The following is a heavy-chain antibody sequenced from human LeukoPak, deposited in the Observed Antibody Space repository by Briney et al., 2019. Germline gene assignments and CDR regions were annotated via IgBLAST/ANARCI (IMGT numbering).Heavy chain of an antibody. CDR3: AKDLTYYYGLGSSTNAFDI. Sequence: GGSLRLSCAASGFTFSGSAMHWVRQAPGKGLEWVSGISGSGDYTYYADSLKGRFTISRDNSKNTLYLQMNSLRAEDTALYYCAKDLTYYYGLGSSTNAFDIWGQGTMVTVSS. CDR1: GFTFSGSA. CDR2: ISGSGDYT. D-gene: IGHD3-10*01. V-gene: IGHV3-23*01. J-gene: IGHJ3*02.